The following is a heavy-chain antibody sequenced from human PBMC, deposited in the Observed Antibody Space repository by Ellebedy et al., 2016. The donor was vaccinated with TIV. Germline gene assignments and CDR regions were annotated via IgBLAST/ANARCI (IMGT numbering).Heavy chain of an antibody. CDR2: IYYSGST. CDR3: ARVSWGWFDY. Sequence: GSLRLXXTVSGGSISSYYWSWIRQPPGKGLEWIGYIYYSGSTNYNPSLKSRVTISVDTSKNQFSLKLSSVTAADTAVYYCARVSWGWFDYWGQGTLVTVSS. V-gene: IGHV4-59*01. J-gene: IGHJ4*02. CDR1: GGSISSYY. D-gene: IGHD3-16*01.